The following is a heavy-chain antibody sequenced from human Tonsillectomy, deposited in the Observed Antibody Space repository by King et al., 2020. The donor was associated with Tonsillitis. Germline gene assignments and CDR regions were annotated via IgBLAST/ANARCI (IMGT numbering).Heavy chain of an antibody. Sequence: VQLVESGAEVKKPGESLKISCQGSGYSFTGYWIAWVRQLPGKGLEWMGITYPGDSDTRYSPSFEGQVTISADKSISTAYLQWSSLQASDTAMYFCAKTCSSAWPESFQYWGRGTLVTVSS. J-gene: IGHJ1*01. CDR1: GYSFTGYW. CDR3: AKTCSSAWPESFQY. V-gene: IGHV5-51*03. D-gene: IGHD6-19*01. CDR2: TYPGDSDT.